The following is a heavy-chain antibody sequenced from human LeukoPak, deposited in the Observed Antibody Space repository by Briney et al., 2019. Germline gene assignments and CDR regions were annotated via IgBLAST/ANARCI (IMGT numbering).Heavy chain of an antibody. D-gene: IGHD6-13*01. CDR1: GGSISSYY. CDR3: ARGDSSSWYDHFDY. J-gene: IGHJ4*02. V-gene: IGHV4-4*07. Sequence: SETLSLTCTVSGGSISSYYWSWIRQPAGKGVEWIGRIYTSGSTNYNPSLKSRVTMSVDTSKNQFSLKLSSVTAADTAVYYCARGDSSSWYDHFDYWGQGTLVTVSS. CDR2: IYTSGST.